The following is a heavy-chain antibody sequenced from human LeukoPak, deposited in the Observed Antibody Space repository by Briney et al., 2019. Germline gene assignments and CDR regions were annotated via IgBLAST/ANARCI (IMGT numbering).Heavy chain of an antibody. CDR2: ISGSSGTI. V-gene: IGHV3-48*01. D-gene: IGHD3-16*01. Sequence: GGSLRLSCAASGFTFSTYSMNWVRQAPGKGLEWVSYISGSSGTIYYADSVKGRFSISRDNAKDSLYLQMNSLRAEDTAVYYCARRSEFGVLYYMDVWGKGTTVNVSS. CDR3: ARRSEFGVLYYMDV. CDR1: GFTFSTYS. J-gene: IGHJ6*03.